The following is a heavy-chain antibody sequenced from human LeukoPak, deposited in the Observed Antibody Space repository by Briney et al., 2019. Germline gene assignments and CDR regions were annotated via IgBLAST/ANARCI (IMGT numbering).Heavy chain of an antibody. V-gene: IGHV4-31*03. D-gene: IGHD2-21*02. J-gene: IGHJ4*02. CDR1: GGSISSGGYY. Sequence: SETLSLTCTVSGGSISSGGYYWSWIRQHPGKGLEWIGYIYYSGSTYYNPSLKSRVTISVDTSKNQFSLKLGSVTAADTAVYYCARSDCGGDCYSIAYYFDYWGQGTLVTVSS. CDR3: ARSDCGGDCYSIAYYFDY. CDR2: IYYSGST.